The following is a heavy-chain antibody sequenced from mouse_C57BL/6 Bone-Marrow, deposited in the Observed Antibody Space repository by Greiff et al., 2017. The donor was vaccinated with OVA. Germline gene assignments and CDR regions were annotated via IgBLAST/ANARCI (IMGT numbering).Heavy chain of an antibody. D-gene: IGHD2-4*01. CDR3: ARAFYDYDSFAY. CDR1: GFTFSSYA. CDR2: ISDGGSYT. J-gene: IGHJ3*01. Sequence: EVKVVESGGGLVKPGGSLKLSCAASGFTFSSYAMSWVRQTPEKRLEWVATISDGGSYTYYPDNVKGRFTISRDNAKNNLYLQMSHLKSEDTAMYYCARAFYDYDSFAYWGQGTLVTVSA. V-gene: IGHV5-4*03.